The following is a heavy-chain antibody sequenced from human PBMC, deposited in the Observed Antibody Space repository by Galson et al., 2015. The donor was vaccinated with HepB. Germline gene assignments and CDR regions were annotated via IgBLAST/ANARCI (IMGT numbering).Heavy chain of an antibody. CDR3: AVVVVPNYYYYYMDV. J-gene: IGHJ6*03. CDR1: GYSFTSYW. D-gene: IGHD2-2*01. CDR2: IDPSDSYT. Sequence: QSGAEVKKPGESLRISCKGSGYSFTSYWISWVRQMPGKGLEWMGRIDPSDSYTNYSPSFQGHVTISADKSISTAYLQWSSLKASDTAMYYCAVVVVPNYYYYYMDVWGKGTTVTVSS. V-gene: IGHV5-10-1*01.